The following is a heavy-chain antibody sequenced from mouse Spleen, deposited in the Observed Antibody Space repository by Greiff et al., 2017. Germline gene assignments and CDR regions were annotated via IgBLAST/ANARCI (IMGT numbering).Heavy chain of an antibody. CDR3: AREVCDY. D-gene: IGHD2-10*02. V-gene: IGHV1-59*01. J-gene: IGHJ2*01. CDR1: GYSFTSYW. CDR2: IDPSDSYT. Sequence: VQLQQSGTVLARPGASVKMSCKASGYSFTSYWMHWVKQRPGQGLEWIGVIDPSDSYTNYNQKFKGKATLTVDTSSSTAYMQLSSLTSEDSAVYYCAREVCDYWGQGTTLTVSS.